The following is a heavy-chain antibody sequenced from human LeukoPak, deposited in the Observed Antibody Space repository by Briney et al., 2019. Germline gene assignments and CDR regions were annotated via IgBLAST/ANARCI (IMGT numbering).Heavy chain of an antibody. CDR2: INSDGSST. V-gene: IGHV3-74*01. J-gene: IGHJ4*02. CDR3: ASRAIAVANA. Sequence: GGSLRLSCAASGFTFSSYWMHWVRQAPEKGLVWVSRINSDGSSTSYADSVKGRFTISRDNAKNTLYLQMNSLRAEDTAVYYCASRAIAVANARGQGTLVTVSS. CDR1: GFTFSSYW. D-gene: IGHD6-19*01.